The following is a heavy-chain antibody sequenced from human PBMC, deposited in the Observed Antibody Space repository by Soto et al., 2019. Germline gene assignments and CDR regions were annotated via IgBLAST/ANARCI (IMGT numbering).Heavy chain of an antibody. J-gene: IGHJ5*02. Sequence: QVQLQQWGAGLLKPSETLSLTCAVYGGSFSGYYWSWIRQPPGKGLEWIGEINHSGSTNYNPSLKSRVTISVDTSKNQFSLKLSSVTAADTAVYYCAREAVAGTVMYNWFDPWGQGTLVTVSS. CDR2: INHSGST. CDR1: GGSFSGYY. V-gene: IGHV4-34*01. D-gene: IGHD6-19*01. CDR3: AREAVAGTVMYNWFDP.